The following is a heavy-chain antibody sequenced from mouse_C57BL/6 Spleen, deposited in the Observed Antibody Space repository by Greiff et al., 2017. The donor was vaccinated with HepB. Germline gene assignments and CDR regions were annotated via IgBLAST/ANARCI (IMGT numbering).Heavy chain of an antibody. J-gene: IGHJ4*01. D-gene: IGHD1-1*01. Sequence: VQLVESGPGLVQPSQSLSITCTVSGFSLTSYGVHWVRQSPGKGLEWLGVIWSGGSTDYNAAFISRLSISKDNSKSQVFFKMNSLQADDTAIYYCARKTYYYGSSYYYAMDYWGQGTSVTVSS. CDR3: ARKTYYYGSSYYYAMDY. CDR2: IWSGGST. CDR1: GFSLTSYG. V-gene: IGHV2-2*01.